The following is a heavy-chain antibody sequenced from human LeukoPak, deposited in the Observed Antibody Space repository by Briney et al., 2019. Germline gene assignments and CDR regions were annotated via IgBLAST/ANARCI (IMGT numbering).Heavy chain of an antibody. CDR3: ANGDFWSGYLT. J-gene: IGHJ5*02. CDR1: GFTFSSYA. CDR2: ISGSGGST. D-gene: IGHD3-3*01. Sequence: GGSLRLSCAASGFTFSSYAMSWVRQAPGKGLEWVSAISGSGGSTYYADSVKGRFTISRDNSKNTLYLQMDSLRAEDTAVYYCANGDFWSGYLTWGQGTLVTVSS. V-gene: IGHV3-23*01.